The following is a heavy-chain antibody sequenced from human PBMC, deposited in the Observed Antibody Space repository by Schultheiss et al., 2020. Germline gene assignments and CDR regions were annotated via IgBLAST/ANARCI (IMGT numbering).Heavy chain of an antibody. Sequence: GESLKISCLASGFTFSSYSMDWVRQAPGKGLEWVAYISSTGTIIYADSVKGRFTISRDNAENSLFLQMSSLRVEDTAVYYCAKDEGRHYDILTGYSYNWFDPWGQGTLVTVSS. CDR2: ISSTGTI. V-gene: IGHV3-48*01. J-gene: IGHJ5*02. CDR3: AKDEGRHYDILTGYSYNWFDP. D-gene: IGHD3-9*01. CDR1: GFTFSSYS.